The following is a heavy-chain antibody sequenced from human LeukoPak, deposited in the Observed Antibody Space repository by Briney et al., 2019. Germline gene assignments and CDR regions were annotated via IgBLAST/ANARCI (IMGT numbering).Heavy chain of an antibody. J-gene: IGHJ3*02. Sequence: ASVKVSCKASGYTFTGYYMHWVRQAPGQGLEWMGWINPNSGGTNYTQKFQGRVTITRDTSISTPNMELSRLRSDDTAVYYCARDRITMIVVVKDAFDIWGQGTMVTVSS. CDR3: ARDRITMIVVVKDAFDI. CDR1: GYTFTGYY. V-gene: IGHV1-2*02. D-gene: IGHD3-22*01. CDR2: INPNSGGT.